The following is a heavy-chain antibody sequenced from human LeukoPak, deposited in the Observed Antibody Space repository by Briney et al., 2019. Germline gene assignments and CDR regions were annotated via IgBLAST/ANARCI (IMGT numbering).Heavy chain of an antibody. V-gene: IGHV3-33*01. Sequence: GGSLRLSCAAAGFTFNHYGMHWVRQAPGKGLEWVSVIWSDGTNKYYAASVKGRFTISRDDFDKTVYLQMSSLRPDDTGVYYCARDAQRGFDYSNSLQYWGQGTPVAVST. CDR1: GFTFNHYG. CDR3: ARDAQRGFDYSNSLQY. D-gene: IGHD4-11*01. J-gene: IGHJ4*02. CDR2: IWSDGTNK.